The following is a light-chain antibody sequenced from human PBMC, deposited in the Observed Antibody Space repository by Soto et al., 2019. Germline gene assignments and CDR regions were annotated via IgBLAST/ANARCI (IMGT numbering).Light chain of an antibody. CDR3: QQLNSHPFS. J-gene: IGKJ4*01. CDR1: QGINSH. Sequence: DIQLTQSPSFLSASVGDRVTITCRASQGINSHLAWYQQMPGKVPNLLIYDASTLQSGIPSRFSGSGSVTDFTLTISSLQPEDFAAYYCQQLNSHPFSFGGGTKVEIK. V-gene: IGKV1-9*01. CDR2: DAS.